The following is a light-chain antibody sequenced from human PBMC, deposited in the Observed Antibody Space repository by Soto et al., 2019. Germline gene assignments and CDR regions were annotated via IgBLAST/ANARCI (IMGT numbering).Light chain of an antibody. CDR2: ETS. Sequence: DIKMTQSPSTLSASVGDRVTVTCRASRVINRWLAWYQQKPGKAPNLLIYETSILESGVPSRFSGSGSGTEFTLAISSLQPDDVATYYCQQYNSYPWTFGQGTKVDI. V-gene: IGKV1-5*03. CDR1: RVINRW. CDR3: QQYNSYPWT. J-gene: IGKJ1*01.